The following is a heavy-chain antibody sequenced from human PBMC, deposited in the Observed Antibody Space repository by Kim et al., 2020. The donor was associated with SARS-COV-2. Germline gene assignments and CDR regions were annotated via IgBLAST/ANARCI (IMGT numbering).Heavy chain of an antibody. CDR1: GYTFTYYA. V-gene: IGHV1-3*01. J-gene: IGHJ4*02. Sequence: ASVKVSCKASGYTFTYYAFHWVRQAPGQGLEWMGWIDADNGNTKYSQKFQGRVTITRDTSASTAYMELSSLRSEDTAVYFCARNEDYWGQGTLVTVSS. CDR3: ARNEDY. CDR2: IDADNGNT.